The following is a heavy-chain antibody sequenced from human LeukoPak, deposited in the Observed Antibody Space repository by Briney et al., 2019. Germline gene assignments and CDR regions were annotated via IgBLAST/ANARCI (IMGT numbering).Heavy chain of an antibody. CDR3: ARVNYYGSGSYYNA. J-gene: IGHJ5*02. CDR2: IYYSGST. CDR1: GGSISSGDYY. V-gene: IGHV4-30-4*01. D-gene: IGHD3-10*01. Sequence: SETLSLTRTVSGGSISSGDYYWSWIRQPPGKGLEWIGYIYYSGSTYYNPSLKSRVTISVDTSKNQFSLKLSSVTAADTAVYYCARVNYYGSGSYYNAWGQGTLVTVSS.